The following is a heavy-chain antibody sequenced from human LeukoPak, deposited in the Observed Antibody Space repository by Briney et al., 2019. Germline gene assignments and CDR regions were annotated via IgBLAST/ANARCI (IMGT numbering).Heavy chain of an antibody. CDR1: GGSFSGYY. CDR2: INHSGST. Sequence: SETLSLTCAVYGGSFSGYYWSWIRQPPGKGLEWIGEINHSGSTNYNPSLKSRVTISVDTSKNQFSLKLSSVTAADTAVYYCARGIGDYKWFDPWGQGTLVTVSS. V-gene: IGHV4-34*01. CDR3: ARGIGDYKWFDP. J-gene: IGHJ5*02. D-gene: IGHD4-17*01.